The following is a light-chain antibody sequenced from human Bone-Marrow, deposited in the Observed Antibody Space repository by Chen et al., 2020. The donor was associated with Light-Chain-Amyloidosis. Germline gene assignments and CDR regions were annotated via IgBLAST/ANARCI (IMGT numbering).Light chain of an antibody. V-gene: IGLV3-25*03. CDR1: DLPTKY. J-gene: IGLJ2*01. CDR3: QPADSSGTYEVI. CDR2: RDT. Sequence: SYERTPPPSLPVSPGQTARITCSGDDLPTKYAYWYQQKPGQAPVLVIHRDTERPSGISERFSGSSSGTTATLTISGVQAEDEADYHCQPADSSGTYEVIFGGGTKLTVL.